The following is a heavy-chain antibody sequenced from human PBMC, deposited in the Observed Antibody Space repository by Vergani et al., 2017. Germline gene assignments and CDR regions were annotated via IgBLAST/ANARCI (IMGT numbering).Heavy chain of an antibody. CDR2: INGNGAHT. J-gene: IGHJ4*02. V-gene: IGHV3-23*01. CDR3: AILTTVNDFDF. Sequence: EVQLLESGGGLVQPGGSLRLSCAASGFTFSSYVMSWVRRAPGKGLEWVSGINGNGAHTYYADSVKGRFTISRDNNNNTVNLQMNRLRAEDTATYYCAILTTVNDFDFWGRGTVVTVSS. D-gene: IGHD4-17*01. CDR1: GFTFSSYV.